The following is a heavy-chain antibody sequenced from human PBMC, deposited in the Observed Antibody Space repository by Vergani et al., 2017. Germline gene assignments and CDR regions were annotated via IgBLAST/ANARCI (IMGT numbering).Heavy chain of an antibody. J-gene: IGHJ4*02. CDR1: GFSFSTYS. Sequence: EVQLQESGGGLVKPGGSLRVSCAASGFSFSTYSINWVRQAPGKGLEWVSSISGRSNYIYYADSLKGRFTISRDNSKNTLSLQMNSLIAEDTAIYYCAGPQGTSAYYYGGFDYWGQGILVTVSS. V-gene: IGHV3-21*04. CDR3: AGPQGTSAYYYGGFDY. D-gene: IGHD3-22*01. CDR2: ISGRSNYI.